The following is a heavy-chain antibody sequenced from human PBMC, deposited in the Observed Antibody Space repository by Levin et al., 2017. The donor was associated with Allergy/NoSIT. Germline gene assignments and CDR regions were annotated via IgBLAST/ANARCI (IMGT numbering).Heavy chain of an antibody. Sequence: GSLRLSCAVYGGSLNNYYWTWIRQSPGKGLEWIGEINYGGGTNYNPSLKNRATVSLDTSKYQFSLRLNSVTAADTAVYYCARRVTVVYSMDVWGKGTTVTVSS. J-gene: IGHJ6*04. CDR2: INYGGGT. D-gene: IGHD2-8*02. V-gene: IGHV4-34*01. CDR1: GGSLNNYY. CDR3: ARRVTVVYSMDV.